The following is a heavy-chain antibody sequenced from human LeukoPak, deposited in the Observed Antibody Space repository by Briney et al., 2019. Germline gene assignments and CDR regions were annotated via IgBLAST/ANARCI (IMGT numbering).Heavy chain of an antibody. D-gene: IGHD3-10*01. CDR1: GYTFTGYY. Sequence: ASVKVSCKASGYTFTGYYMHWVRQAPGQGLEWMGWINPNSGGTNYAQKFQGRVTMTRDTSISTAYMELSRLRSDDTAVYYRARDGTMVRGRDYYYYMDVWGKGTTVTVSS. J-gene: IGHJ6*03. V-gene: IGHV1-2*02. CDR3: ARDGTMVRGRDYYYYMDV. CDR2: INPNSGGT.